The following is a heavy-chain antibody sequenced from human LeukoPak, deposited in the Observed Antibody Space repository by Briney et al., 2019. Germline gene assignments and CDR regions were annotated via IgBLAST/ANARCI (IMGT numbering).Heavy chain of an antibody. V-gene: IGHV3-33*03. CDR1: GFRFSSYG. Sequence: GGSLRLSCAASGFRFSSYGIHWVRQAPGEGLEWVAVIIHDGSKRYYADSLKGRFTISGDNSKNTAYLQINSLRGEDTAIYYCAKDSSFLNVGYFDFWGQGILVTVSS. CDR2: IIHDGSKR. CDR3: AKDSSFLNVGYFDF. D-gene: IGHD3-22*01. J-gene: IGHJ4*02.